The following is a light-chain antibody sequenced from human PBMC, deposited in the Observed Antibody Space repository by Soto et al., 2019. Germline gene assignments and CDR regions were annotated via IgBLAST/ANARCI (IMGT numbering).Light chain of an antibody. CDR3: QLRSNWSWT. Sequence: EIVLTQSPATLSLSPGERATLSCRASQSVSSYLDWYQQKPGQAPRLLIYDASNKATGIPARFSGSGSGTDFTLTISSLEPEDFAVHYCQLRSNWSWTFGQGTKVEIK. CDR2: DAS. CDR1: QSVSSY. J-gene: IGKJ1*01. V-gene: IGKV3-11*01.